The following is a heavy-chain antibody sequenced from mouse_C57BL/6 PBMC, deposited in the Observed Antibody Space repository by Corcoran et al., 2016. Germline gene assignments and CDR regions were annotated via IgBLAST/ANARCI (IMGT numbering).Heavy chain of an antibody. CDR3: ARDGSFPMDY. Sequence: EVQLQQSGPVLVKPGASVKMSCKASGYTFTDYYMNWVKQSHGKSLEWIGVINPYNGGTSYNQKFKGKATLTVDKSSSTAYMELNSLTSEDSAVYYCARDGSFPMDYWGQGTSVTVSS. CDR1: GYTFTDYY. J-gene: IGHJ4*01. CDR2: INPYNGGT. D-gene: IGHD1-1*01. V-gene: IGHV1-19*01.